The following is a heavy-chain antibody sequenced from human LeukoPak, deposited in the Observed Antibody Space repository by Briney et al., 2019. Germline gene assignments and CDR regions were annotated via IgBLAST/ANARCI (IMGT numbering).Heavy chain of an antibody. CDR3: AKDYEPLVGVHRWGDWFDP. CDR2: IRYDGSNK. V-gene: IGHV3-30*02. J-gene: IGHJ5*02. CDR1: GFTFSSYG. Sequence: GGSLRLSWAASGFTFSSYGMHWVRQAPGKGLEWVAFIRYDGSNKYYADSVKGRFTISRDNSKNTLYLQMNSLRAEDTAVYYCAKDYEPLVGVHRWGDWFDPWGQGTLVTVSS. D-gene: IGHD1-26*01.